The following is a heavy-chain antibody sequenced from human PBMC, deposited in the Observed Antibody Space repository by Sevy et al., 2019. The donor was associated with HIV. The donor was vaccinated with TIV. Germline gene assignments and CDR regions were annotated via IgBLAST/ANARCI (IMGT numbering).Heavy chain of an antibody. CDR2: ISGSGGRT. D-gene: IGHD4-4*01. CDR3: SKGGATVTTLRYGMDV. V-gene: IGHV3-23*01. Sequence: GGSLRLSCAASGFTFSSYAMSWVRQAPGKGLEWVSAISGSGGRTYYAYSVKGRFTISRDNSKNTLYLQMNSLRAEDTAVYYCSKGGATVTTLRYGMDVWGQGTTVTVSS. CDR1: GFTFSSYA. J-gene: IGHJ6*02.